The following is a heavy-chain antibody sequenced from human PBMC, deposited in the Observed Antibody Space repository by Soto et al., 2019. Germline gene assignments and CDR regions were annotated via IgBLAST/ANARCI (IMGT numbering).Heavy chain of an antibody. CDR1: GFTFSFYA. CDR3: AREDITNYYFDY. D-gene: IGHD1-20*01. CDR2: ISDDGSNN. Sequence: QVQLVESGGGVVQPGRSLRLSCAASGFTFSFYAMHWVRQAPGKGLEWVAVISDDGSNNYYTDSVKGRFTISRDNSKNTLYLQMNSLTAEDTAVFYCAREDITNYYFDYWGQGTLVTVSS. V-gene: IGHV3-30-3*01. J-gene: IGHJ4*02.